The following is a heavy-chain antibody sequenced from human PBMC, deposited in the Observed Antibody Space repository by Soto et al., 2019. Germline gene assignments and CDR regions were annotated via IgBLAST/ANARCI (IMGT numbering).Heavy chain of an antibody. Sequence: SETLSLTCTVSGGSISSYYWSWIRQPPGKGLEWIGYIYYSGSTNYNPSLKSRVTISRDNAKNSVFLQMDSLRAEDTAVYYCARAPSRLYNDGWSADAFDIWGQGTMVTVSS. CDR3: ARAPSRLYNDGWSADAFDI. D-gene: IGHD6-19*01. V-gene: IGHV4-59*12. J-gene: IGHJ3*02. CDR2: IYYSGST. CDR1: GGSISSYY.